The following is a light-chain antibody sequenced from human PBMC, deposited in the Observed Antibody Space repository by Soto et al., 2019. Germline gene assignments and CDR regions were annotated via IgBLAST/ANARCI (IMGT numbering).Light chain of an antibody. CDR2: SNN. CDR3: AAWDDSLNGYV. Sequence: QCVLTQPPSASGTPGQRVTISCSGSSSNIGSNTVNWYQQPPGTAPKLLIYSNNQRPSGVPDRFSGSKSGTSASLAISGLQSEDEADYYCAAWDDSLNGYVFGTGTKVTV. V-gene: IGLV1-44*01. J-gene: IGLJ1*01. CDR1: SSNIGSNT.